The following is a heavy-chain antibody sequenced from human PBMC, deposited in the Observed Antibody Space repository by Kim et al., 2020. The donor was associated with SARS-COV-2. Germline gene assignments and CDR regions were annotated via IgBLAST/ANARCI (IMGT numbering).Heavy chain of an antibody. Sequence: GGSLRLSCAASGFTFGDYAMHWVRQAPGKGLEWVSGISWNSGSIGYADSVKGRFTISRDNAKNSLYLQMNSLRAEDTALYYCAKASSAHPGGYYGMDVWGQGTTVTVSS. CDR1: GFTFGDYA. CDR2: ISWNSGSI. D-gene: IGHD6-13*01. J-gene: IGHJ6*02. V-gene: IGHV3-9*01. CDR3: AKASSAHPGGYYGMDV.